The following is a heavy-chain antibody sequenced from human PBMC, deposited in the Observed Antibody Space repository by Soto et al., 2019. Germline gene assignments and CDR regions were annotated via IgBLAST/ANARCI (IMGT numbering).Heavy chain of an antibody. Sequence: EVQLFESGGGLIQPGGSLRLSCVASGFTFSSYAMSWVRQAPGRRLEWVSTIRGGIDTSYHAGSVAGRFSISRDDSTNTLYLQMNYLIAEDTALYYCAKATLGTCAGLTCYYFDSWGQGTPVTVSS. V-gene: IGHV3-23*01. CDR2: IRGGIDTS. D-gene: IGHD1-7*01. CDR3: AKATLGTCAGLTCYYFDS. CDR1: GFTFSSYA. J-gene: IGHJ4*02.